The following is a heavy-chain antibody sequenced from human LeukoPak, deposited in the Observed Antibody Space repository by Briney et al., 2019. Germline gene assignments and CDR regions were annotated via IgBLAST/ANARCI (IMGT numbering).Heavy chain of an antibody. CDR1: GYAFTKYA. D-gene: IGHD3-16*01. Sequence: ASVKVSCKTSGYAFTKYAISWVRQAPGQGLEWMGWISTYNGDTKYAQKFRGRVTMTTDTSTTTAYMEVRSLRSDDTAVYYCARDVRGGEDYWGQGTLVTVSS. CDR3: ARDVRGGEDY. CDR2: ISTYNGDT. J-gene: IGHJ4*02. V-gene: IGHV1-18*01.